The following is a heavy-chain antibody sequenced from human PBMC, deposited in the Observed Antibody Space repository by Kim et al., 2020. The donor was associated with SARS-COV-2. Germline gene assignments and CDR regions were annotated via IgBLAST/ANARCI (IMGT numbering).Heavy chain of an antibody. V-gene: IGHV3-43*02. J-gene: IGHJ4*02. D-gene: IGHD5-12*01. CDR1: GFTFEDYG. CDR3: AKADRRDGYHLLDY. CDR2: ISEGAGKT. Sequence: GGSLRLSCAVSGFTFEDYGMHWVRQAPGKGLEWVSLISEGAGKTFYTDSVKGRFTISRDHSKNYLYLEMNSLGSEDSALYFCAKADRRDGYHLLDYWGQGTLVTVSS.